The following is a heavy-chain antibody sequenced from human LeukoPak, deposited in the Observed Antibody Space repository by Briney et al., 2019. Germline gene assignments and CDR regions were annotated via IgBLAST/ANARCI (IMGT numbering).Heavy chain of an antibody. CDR3: ATGHYFGSGSYGYLDY. V-gene: IGHV3-53*01. CDR1: GFTVSSKY. Sequence: GGSLRLSCAASGFTVSSKYMSWVRQTPGKGLQWVALIYSSGDAYTPDSVKGRFTISRDDSENTLYLQMDSLRAEDTAVYYCATGHYFGSGSYGYLDYWGQGTLVTVSS. J-gene: IGHJ4*02. D-gene: IGHD3-10*01. CDR2: IYSSGDA.